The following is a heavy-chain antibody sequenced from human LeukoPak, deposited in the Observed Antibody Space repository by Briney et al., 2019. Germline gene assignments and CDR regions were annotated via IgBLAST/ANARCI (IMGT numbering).Heavy chain of an antibody. D-gene: IGHD6-13*01. Sequence: TGGSLRLSCAASGFTFSGYRMNWVRQAPGRGLEWVSFISSSSSTILYADSVKGRFTISRDNAKNSLYLQMNSLRAEDTAVYYCARDSGSSWPIDYWGQGTLVTVSS. CDR1: GFTFSGYR. V-gene: IGHV3-48*01. CDR2: ISSSSSTI. CDR3: ARDSGSSWPIDY. J-gene: IGHJ4*02.